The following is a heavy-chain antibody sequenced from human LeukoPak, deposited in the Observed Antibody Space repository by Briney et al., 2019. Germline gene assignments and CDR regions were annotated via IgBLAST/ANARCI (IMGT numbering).Heavy chain of an antibody. CDR3: AKDLYCSSTSCYTGGAFDI. Sequence: GGSLRLSCAASGFTFSSYSVNWVRQAPGKGLEWVSYISSSSSTIYYADSVKGRFTISRDNAKNSLYLQMNSLRAEDTAVYYCAKDLYCSSTSCYTGGAFDIWGQGTMVTVSS. D-gene: IGHD2-2*02. CDR1: GFTFSSYS. J-gene: IGHJ3*02. V-gene: IGHV3-48*01. CDR2: ISSSSSTI.